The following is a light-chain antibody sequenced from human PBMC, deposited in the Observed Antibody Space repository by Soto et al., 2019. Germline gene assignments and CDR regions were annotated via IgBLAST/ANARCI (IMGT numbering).Light chain of an antibody. J-gene: IGKJ2*01. CDR2: AAS. Sequence: DIVLTQSPATLSLSPGERATLSCRASQSVGTSLAWYQQRPGQAPRLLLSAASTRATGVPARFSGSGSGTDFTLTISSLQAEDVAVYYCQQRTNWPPRDTFXQGTKVDIK. CDR3: QQRTNWPPRDT. CDR1: QSVGTS. V-gene: IGKV3-11*01.